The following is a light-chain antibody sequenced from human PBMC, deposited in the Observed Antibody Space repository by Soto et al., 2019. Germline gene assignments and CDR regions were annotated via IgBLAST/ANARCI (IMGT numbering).Light chain of an antibody. Sequence: QSALTQPRSVSGSPGQSVTISCTGTSSYVGGYNYVSWYKQHPVKVPKLMIYDVTKRPSGVPDRFSGSKSCNTASLTISGLQAEEEVVYFFCLFAGSYICVFGGGSKLTVL. CDR1: SSYVGGYNY. J-gene: IGLJ2*01. CDR2: DVT. V-gene: IGLV2-11*01. CDR3: CLFAGSYICV.